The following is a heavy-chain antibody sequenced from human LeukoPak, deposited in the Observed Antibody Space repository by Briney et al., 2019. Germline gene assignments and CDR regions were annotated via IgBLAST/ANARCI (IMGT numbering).Heavy chain of an antibody. Sequence: PGRSLTLSCPATGFTFNHYGRHGVRQAPGKGVEWVAVIWSDGTNRYHGDAVKGRFTISREDSRNTVYLQTNSLRPEDTGVYYYARDDPRGFDYSNSLQYWGQGTPVTVST. J-gene: IGHJ4*02. CDR1: GFTFNHYG. V-gene: IGHV3-33*01. CDR3: ARDDPRGFDYSNSLQY. D-gene: IGHD4-11*01. CDR2: IWSDGTNR.